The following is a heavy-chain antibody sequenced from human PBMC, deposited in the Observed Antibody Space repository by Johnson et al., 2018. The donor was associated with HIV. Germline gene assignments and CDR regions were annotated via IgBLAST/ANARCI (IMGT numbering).Heavy chain of an antibody. D-gene: IGHD3-22*01. CDR3: AKNQLLRYDAFNF. Sequence: VESGGGLVQPGGSLRLSCAASGFSFNTYWMSWVRQAPGKGLQWVANIRQDGGETDYVDSVKGRFTISRDNAKNSLYLQMNNLRDEDTAVYYCAKNQLLRYDAFNFWGQGTMVTVSS. CDR1: GFSFNTYW. J-gene: IGHJ3*01. V-gene: IGHV3-7*01. CDR2: IRQDGGET.